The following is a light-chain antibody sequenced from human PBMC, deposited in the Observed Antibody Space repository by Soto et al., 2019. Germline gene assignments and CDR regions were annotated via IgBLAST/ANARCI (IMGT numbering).Light chain of an antibody. CDR2: KAS. J-gene: IGKJ2*01. CDR1: QSIVNL. CDR3: QQYHTYPYT. Sequence: DIQMTQSPSTLSASVGGRVTISCRASQSIVNLLAWYQQKPGKAPNLLICKASSLESGVPSRFSGSGSGTDFTLTISSLQPDDFATYYCQQYHTYPYTFGHGTKLEIK. V-gene: IGKV1-5*03.